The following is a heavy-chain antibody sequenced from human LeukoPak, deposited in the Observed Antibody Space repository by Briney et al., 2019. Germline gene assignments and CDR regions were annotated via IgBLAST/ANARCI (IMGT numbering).Heavy chain of an antibody. V-gene: IGHV1-2*02. CDR3: ARDRTKYYYDSSGYYRDY. CDR2: INPNSGGT. D-gene: IGHD3-22*01. CDR1: RYTFTGYY. Sequence: GASVKVSCKASRYTFTGYYMHWVRQAPGQGLEWMGWINPNSGGTNYAQKFQGRVTMTRDTSISTAYMELSRLRSDDTAVYYCARDRTKYYYDSSGYYRDYWGQGTLVTVSS. J-gene: IGHJ4*02.